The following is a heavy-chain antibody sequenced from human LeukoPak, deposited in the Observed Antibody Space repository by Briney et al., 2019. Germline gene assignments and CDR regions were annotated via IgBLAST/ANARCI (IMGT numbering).Heavy chain of an antibody. Sequence: GGSLRLSCAASGFTLSSNYMSWVRQAPGKGLERVSVIYSGGSTYYADSVKGRFTISRDNSKNTLYLQMNSLRAEDTAVYYCAKSGLNRFDYWGQGTLVTVSS. D-gene: IGHD2-15*01. CDR1: GFTLSSNY. CDR2: IYSGGST. V-gene: IGHV3-53*01. CDR3: AKSGLNRFDY. J-gene: IGHJ4*02.